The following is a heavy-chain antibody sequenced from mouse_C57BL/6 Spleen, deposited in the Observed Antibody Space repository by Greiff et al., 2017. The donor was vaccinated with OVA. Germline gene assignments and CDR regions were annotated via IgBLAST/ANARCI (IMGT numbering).Heavy chain of an antibody. CDR3: ARDPHYYGSSPYAMDD. CDR2: IYPGDGDT. Sequence: QVQLQQSGPELVKPGASVKISCKASGYAFSSSWMNWVKQRPGKGLEWIGRIYPGDGDTNYNGKFKGKAPLTAENTSSTSDMQLSSLTSEDSAVYFCARDPHYYGSSPYAMDDWGQGTSVTVSS. CDR1: GYAFSSSW. J-gene: IGHJ4*01. D-gene: IGHD1-1*01. V-gene: IGHV1-82*01.